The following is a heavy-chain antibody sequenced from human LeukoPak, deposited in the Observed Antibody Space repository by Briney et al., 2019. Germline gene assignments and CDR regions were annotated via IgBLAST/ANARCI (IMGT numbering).Heavy chain of an antibody. CDR2: IIPIFGTA. J-gene: IGHJ5*02. Sequence: SVKVSCKASGGTFSSYAISWVRQAPGQGLEWMGGIIPIFGTANYAQKFQGRVTMTTDTSTSTAYMELRSLRSDDTAVYYCARSTCSGGSCYSWNNWFDPWGQGTLVTVSS. CDR1: GGTFSSYA. V-gene: IGHV1-69*05. D-gene: IGHD2-15*01. CDR3: ARSTCSGGSCYSWNNWFDP.